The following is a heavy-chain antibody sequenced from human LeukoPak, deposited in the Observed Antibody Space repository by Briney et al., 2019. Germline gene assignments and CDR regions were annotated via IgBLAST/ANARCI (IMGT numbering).Heavy chain of an antibody. CDR1: GGSISSGSYY. Sequence: PSETLSLTCTVSGGSISSGSYYWSWIRQPAGKGLEWIGRIYTSGSTNYNPSLKSRVTISVDTSKNQFSLKLSSVTAADTAVYYCARLYYGSGSYYRYWGQGTLVTVSS. CDR2: IYTSGST. D-gene: IGHD3-10*01. CDR3: ARLYYGSGSYYRY. J-gene: IGHJ4*02. V-gene: IGHV4-61*02.